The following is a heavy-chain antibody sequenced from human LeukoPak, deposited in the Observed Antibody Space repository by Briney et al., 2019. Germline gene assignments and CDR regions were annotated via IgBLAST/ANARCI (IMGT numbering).Heavy chain of an antibody. CDR2: IYHSGST. CDR3: ARDRIGDFDY. Sequence: SETLSLTCAVSGYSISSGYYWGWIRQPLGKGLEWIGSIYHSGSTYYNPSLKSRVTISVDTSKNQFSLKLSSVTAADTAVYYCARDRIGDFDYWGQGTLVTVSS. D-gene: IGHD3-16*01. CDR1: GYSISSGYY. V-gene: IGHV4-38-2*02. J-gene: IGHJ4*02.